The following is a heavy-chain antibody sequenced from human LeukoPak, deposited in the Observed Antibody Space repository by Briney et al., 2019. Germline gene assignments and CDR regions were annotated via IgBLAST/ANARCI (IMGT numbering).Heavy chain of an antibody. CDR3: ARDGYSSGWNFDY. V-gene: IGHV3-23*01. CDR1: GFTFSSYA. CDR2: ISGSGGVT. J-gene: IGHJ4*02. Sequence: GGSLRLSCAASGFTFSSYAMSCVRQAPGKGLEWVSGISGSGGVTYHADSVKGRFTISRENSKNTLYLQMNSLRAEDTAVYYCARDGYSSGWNFDYWGQGTLVTVSS. D-gene: IGHD6-19*01.